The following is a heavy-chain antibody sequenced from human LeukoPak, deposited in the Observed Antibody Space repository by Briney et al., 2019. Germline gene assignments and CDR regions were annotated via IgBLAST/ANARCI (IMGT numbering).Heavy chain of an antibody. V-gene: IGHV3-23*01. CDR1: AFTFSSYA. D-gene: IGHD5-18*01. Sequence: GGSLRLSCAASAFTFSSYAMSWVRQAPGKGLEWVSSISTSDGTTYYADSVKGRFTISRDNSRNTLYLQMNSLRAEDAAIYYCAKGRTGFSYGYGIDYWGQGTLVTVSS. CDR2: ISTSDGTT. J-gene: IGHJ4*02. CDR3: AKGRTGFSYGYGIDY.